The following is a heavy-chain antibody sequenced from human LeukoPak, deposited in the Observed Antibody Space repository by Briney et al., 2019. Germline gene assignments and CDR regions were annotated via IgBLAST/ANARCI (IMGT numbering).Heavy chain of an antibody. CDR2: IKSKTEGGTT. J-gene: IGHJ4*02. V-gene: IGHV3-15*01. D-gene: IGHD5-12*01. Sequence: PGGSLRLSCAASGFIFSNAWMNWVRQAPGKGLDWVGRIKSKTEGGTTDYAATVKGRFTISRDDSQNTVDLQISSLTAEDTAMYFCTTTYIVASTRKFGDYWGQGTLVVVSS. CDR1: GFIFSNAW. CDR3: TTTYIVASTRKFGDY.